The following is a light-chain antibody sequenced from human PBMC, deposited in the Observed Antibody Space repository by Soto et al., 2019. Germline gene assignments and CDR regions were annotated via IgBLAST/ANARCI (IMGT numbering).Light chain of an antibody. CDR2: ATS. CDR1: QDLNTRY. V-gene: IGKV3-20*01. Sequence: TQSPSTLSASIGDRVTITCRASQDLNTRYSAWYQQKRGQPPSLLIFATSTRASGIPDRFSGSGSGRDFTLTISRLEPEDSAVYFCQQYDTSVRYIFGQGTSLDIK. J-gene: IGKJ2*01. CDR3: QQYDTSVRYI.